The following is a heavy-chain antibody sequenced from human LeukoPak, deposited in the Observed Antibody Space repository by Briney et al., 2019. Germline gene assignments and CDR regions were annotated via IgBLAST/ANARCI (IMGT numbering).Heavy chain of an antibody. CDR2: ISSSSSYI. D-gene: IGHD3-22*01. Sequence: GGSLRLSCAASGFTFSSYEMNWVRRAPGRGLEWVSYISSSSSYIYYADPVKGRFTISRDNAKNSLYLQMNSQRAEDTAVYFCARDGPDYYDSSGYYDRSDRTNCMDVWGQGTTVTVSS. J-gene: IGHJ6*02. CDR3: ARDGPDYYDSSGYYDRSDRTNCMDV. CDR1: GFTFSSYE. V-gene: IGHV3-21*05.